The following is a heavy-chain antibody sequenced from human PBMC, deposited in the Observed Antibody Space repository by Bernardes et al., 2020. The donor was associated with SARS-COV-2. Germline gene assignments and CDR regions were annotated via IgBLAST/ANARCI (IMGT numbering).Heavy chain of an antibody. CDR1: GYTFTSYG. D-gene: IGHD5-12*01. CDR3: ATVVGYSYGGGWFDP. Sequence: ASVKVVCKASGYTFTSYGLSWVRQAPGPGLEWLGWISGDDGNTNYAQKFHGRVTMTTDTSTSTAYMELRSLRSDDTAVYYCATVVGYSYGGGWFDPWGQGNLGTGSS. J-gene: IGHJ5*02. V-gene: IGHV1-18*01. CDR2: ISGDDGNT.